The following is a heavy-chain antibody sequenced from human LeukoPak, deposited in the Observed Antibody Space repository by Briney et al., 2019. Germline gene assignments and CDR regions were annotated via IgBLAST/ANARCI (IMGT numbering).Heavy chain of an antibody. CDR1: GFTFSSYA. CDR3: ARQKGGELLVFDY. D-gene: IGHD1-26*01. Sequence: PGGSLRLSCAASGFTFSSYAMHWVRQAPGKGLEWVAVISYDGSNKYYADSVKGRFTISRDNSKNTLYLQMNSLRAEDTAVYYCARQKGGELLVFDYWGQGTLVTVSS. CDR2: ISYDGSNK. V-gene: IGHV3-30-3*01. J-gene: IGHJ4*02.